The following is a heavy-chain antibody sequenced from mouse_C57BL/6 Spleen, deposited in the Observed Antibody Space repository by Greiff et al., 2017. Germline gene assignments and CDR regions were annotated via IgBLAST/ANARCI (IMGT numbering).Heavy chain of an antibody. CDR3: ADQLRLLFDY. CDR2: INPSSGYT. V-gene: IGHV1-7*01. D-gene: IGHD3-2*02. CDR1: GYTFTSYW. Sequence: QVQLKQSGAELAKPGASVKLSCKASGYTFTSYWMHWVKQRPGQGLEWIGYINPSSGYTKYKQKFKDKDTLTADKCSSTAYMQLCSLTDEDSSVCYCADQLRLLFDYWGQGTTLTVSS. J-gene: IGHJ2*01.